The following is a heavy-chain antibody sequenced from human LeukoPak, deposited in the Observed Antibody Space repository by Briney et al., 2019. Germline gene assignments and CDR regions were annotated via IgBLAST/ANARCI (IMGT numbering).Heavy chain of an antibody. V-gene: IGHV1-8*01. D-gene: IGHD3-3*01. J-gene: IGHJ6*02. CDR3: ARLTNNYDFWSGPNYGMDV. Sequence: ASVKVSCKASGYTFTSYDINWVRQATGQGLEWMGWMNPNSGNTGYAQKFQGRVTMTRNTSISTAYMELSSLRSEDTAVYYCARLTNNYDFWSGPNYGMDVWGQGTTVTVSS. CDR1: GYTFTSYD. CDR2: MNPNSGNT.